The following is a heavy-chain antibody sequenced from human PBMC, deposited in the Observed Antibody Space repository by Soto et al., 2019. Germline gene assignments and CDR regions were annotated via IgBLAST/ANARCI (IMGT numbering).Heavy chain of an antibody. CDR1: GGFISSHY. CDR3: ARQDYSTSSLGPFDY. CDR2: VHYSGST. Sequence: SETVSLTCVVSGGFISSHYWSWIRQPPGSGLEWIGFVHYSGSTNYSPSLRSRVTMSIDTSKNQFSLNLSSVTAADTAFYFCARQDYSTSSLGPFDYWGQGILVTVSS. V-gene: IGHV4-59*11. D-gene: IGHD6-6*01. J-gene: IGHJ4*02.